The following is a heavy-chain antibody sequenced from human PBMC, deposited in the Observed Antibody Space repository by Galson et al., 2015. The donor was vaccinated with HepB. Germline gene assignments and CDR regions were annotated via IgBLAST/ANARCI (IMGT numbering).Heavy chain of an antibody. D-gene: IGHD2-15*01. CDR2: IYYSGST. CDR1: GGSISSSSYY. CDR3: ASAYCSGGSCYPFY. Sequence: LSLTCTVSGGSISSSSYYWGWIRQPPGKGLEWIGSIYYSGSTYYNPSLKSRVTISVDTSKNQFSLKLSSVTAADTAVYYCASAYCSGGSCYPFYWGQGTLVTVSS. J-gene: IGHJ4*02. V-gene: IGHV4-39*01.